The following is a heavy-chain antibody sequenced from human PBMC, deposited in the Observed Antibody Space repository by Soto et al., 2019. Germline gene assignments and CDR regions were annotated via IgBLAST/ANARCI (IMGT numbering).Heavy chain of an antibody. V-gene: IGHV3-15*01. CDR2: IKSKTDDGTT. J-gene: IGHJ6*02. D-gene: IGHD2-2*01. CDR1: GFTFSNAW. Sequence: PGGSLRLSCTVSGFTFSNAWMTWVRQAPGKGLEWVGRIKSKTDDGTTDYAAPVKGRFTISRDDSRNTLYLQMNSLKNEDTAVYYCTTDSSSWVYYYYYGMDVRGQGTTVTVSS. CDR3: TTDSSSWVYYYYYGMDV.